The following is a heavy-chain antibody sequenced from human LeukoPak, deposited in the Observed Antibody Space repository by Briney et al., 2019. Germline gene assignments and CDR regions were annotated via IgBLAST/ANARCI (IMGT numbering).Heavy chain of an antibody. V-gene: IGHV5-51*01. Sequence: GESLKISCKGSGYSFTSYWIGWVRQMPGKGLEWVGIIYPGDSDTRYSPSFQGQVTISADKSISTAYLQWSSLKASDTAMYYCARHGPPRYCSGGSCSFFDPWGQGTLVTVSS. J-gene: IGHJ5*02. CDR2: IYPGDSDT. D-gene: IGHD2-15*01. CDR1: GYSFTSYW. CDR3: ARHGPPRYCSGGSCSFFDP.